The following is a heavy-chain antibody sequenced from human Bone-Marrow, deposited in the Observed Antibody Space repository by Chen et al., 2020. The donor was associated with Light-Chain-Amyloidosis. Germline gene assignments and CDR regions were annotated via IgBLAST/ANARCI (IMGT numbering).Heavy chain of an antibody. D-gene: IGHD5-12*01. V-gene: IGHV5-51*01. CDR1: GYTFPNYW. Sequence: EVQLEQSGPEVKKPGESLKISCKGSGYTFPNYWIGWVRQMPGKGLEWMGVIYPDDSDARYSPSFEGHVTISADKSITTAYLQWRSLKASDTAMYYCARRRDGYNFDYCGQGTLVTVSS. CDR3: ARRRDGYNFDY. J-gene: IGHJ4*02. CDR2: IYPDDSDA.